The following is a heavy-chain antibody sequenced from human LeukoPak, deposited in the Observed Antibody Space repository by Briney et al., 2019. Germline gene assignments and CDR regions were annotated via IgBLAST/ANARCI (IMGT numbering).Heavy chain of an antibody. CDR2: TYPGDSDT. V-gene: IGHV5-51*01. Sequence: GESLKISCKASGYIFTTYWIGWVRQMPGKGLEWMGITYPGDSDTTYSPSFQGQVTISVDKSITTAYLQWSSLKASDTAMYYCARRSYYYYGMDVWGQGTTVTVSS. J-gene: IGHJ6*02. CDR1: GYIFTTYW. CDR3: ARRSYYYYGMDV.